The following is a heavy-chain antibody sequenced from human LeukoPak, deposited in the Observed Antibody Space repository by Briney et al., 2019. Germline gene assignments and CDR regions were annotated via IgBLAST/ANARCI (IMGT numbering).Heavy chain of an antibody. Sequence: GASVKVSCKASGYTFTSYGISWVRQAPGQGLEWMGWISAYNGNTNDAQKLQGRVTMTTDTSTSTAYMELRSLRSDDTAVYYCARDTYCSSTSCFVNWFDPWGQGTLVTVSS. CDR1: GYTFTSYG. D-gene: IGHD2-2*01. V-gene: IGHV1-18*01. CDR3: ARDTYCSSTSCFVNWFDP. CDR2: ISAYNGNT. J-gene: IGHJ5*02.